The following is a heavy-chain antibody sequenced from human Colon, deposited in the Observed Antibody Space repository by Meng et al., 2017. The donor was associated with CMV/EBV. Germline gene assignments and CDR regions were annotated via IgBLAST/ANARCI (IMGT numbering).Heavy chain of an antibody. Sequence: SETLSLTCSVSGGSISSGGYYWSWIRQPPGKGLEWIGFIYYSGRTIYNPSLKSRVTMSVDTSENQFSLKLTSVTAADAAVYFCAKVGLGASTEIYYFDYWGQGALVTAPQ. CDR2: IYYSGRT. D-gene: IGHD1-26*01. V-gene: IGHV4-61*08. CDR1: GGSISSGGYY. J-gene: IGHJ4*02. CDR3: AKVGLGASTEIYYFDY.